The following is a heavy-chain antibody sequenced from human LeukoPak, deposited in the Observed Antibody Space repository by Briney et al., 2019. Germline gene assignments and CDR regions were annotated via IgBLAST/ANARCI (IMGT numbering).Heavy chain of an antibody. V-gene: IGHV4-31*03. D-gene: IGHD4/OR15-4a*01. CDR2: IYYSGIT. J-gene: IGHJ4*02. Sequence: PSETLSLTCTVSGDSISSGGYYWTWIRQHPGKGLEWIGNIYYSGITYYNPSLRSRVTISVDTSKNQFSLKLSSVTAADTAVYYCARASDYGANYLDYWGQGTPVTVSS. CDR3: ARASDYGANYLDY. CDR1: GDSISSGGYY.